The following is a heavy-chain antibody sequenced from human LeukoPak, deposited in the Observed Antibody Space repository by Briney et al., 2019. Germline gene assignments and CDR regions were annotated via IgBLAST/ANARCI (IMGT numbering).Heavy chain of an antibody. J-gene: IGHJ4*02. D-gene: IGHD6-6*01. V-gene: IGHV4-59*08. CDR3: ARHFAYSRSSYFDY. Sequence: SETLSLTCSVSGGSVSNYYWSWIRQPPGKGLEWIEYVYYTGSTNYNPSLKSRVTMFEDKSKNQFSLRLYSVTVADTAVYYCARHFAYSRSSYFDYWGQGSLVTVSS. CDR2: VYYTGST. CDR1: GGSVSNYY.